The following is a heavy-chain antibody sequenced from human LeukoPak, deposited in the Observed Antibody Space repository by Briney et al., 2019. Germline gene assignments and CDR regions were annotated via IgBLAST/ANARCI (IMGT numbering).Heavy chain of an antibody. CDR3: AKLPFHCSTTSCYAFDY. V-gene: IGHV3-30*18. J-gene: IGHJ4*02. CDR1: GFTFSNYG. D-gene: IGHD2-2*01. CDR2: ISYDGSNK. Sequence: GRSLRLSCAASGFTFSNYGMHWVRQAPGKGLEWGALISYDGSNKYYADSVKGRFTISRDNSKNTLSLQMNSLRAEDTAVYYCAKLPFHCSTTSCYAFDYWGQGTLVTVSS.